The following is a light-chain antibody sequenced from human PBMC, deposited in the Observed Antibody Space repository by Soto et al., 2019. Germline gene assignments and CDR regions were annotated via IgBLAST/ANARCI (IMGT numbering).Light chain of an antibody. CDR1: SSNIESNF. V-gene: IGLV1-47*01. Sequence: QSVLTQPPSASGTPGQRVTISCSGSSSNIESNFVYWYQQFPGTAPRLLIYRNNQRPSGVPDRFSGSKSGTSTPLAISALRSEEEADYYCTVWDDSLRGRLFGGGTKLTVL. CDR2: RNN. J-gene: IGLJ2*01. CDR3: TVWDDSLRGRL.